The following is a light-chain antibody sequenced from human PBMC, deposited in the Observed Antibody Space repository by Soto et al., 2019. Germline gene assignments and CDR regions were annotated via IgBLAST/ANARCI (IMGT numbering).Light chain of an antibody. CDR2: GAS. Sequence: DIQMTQSPSAMSASVGDRVTITCRASQAISHYLAWFHQRPGKVPQRLIYGASTLQSGVPSRFSGSGSGTEFTLTISSLQPEDFGTYSCLQHNTYPLSFGGGTKVE. CDR3: LQHNTYPLS. V-gene: IGKV1-17*03. CDR1: QAISHY. J-gene: IGKJ4*01.